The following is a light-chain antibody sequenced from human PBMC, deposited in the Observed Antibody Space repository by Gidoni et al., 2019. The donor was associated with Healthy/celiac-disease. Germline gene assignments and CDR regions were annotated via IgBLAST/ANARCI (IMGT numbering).Light chain of an antibody. CDR3: QQYGSSPVT. CDR1: QSDSSSY. Sequence: IVLTQSPGTLSLSPGERATLSCRASQSDSSSYLAWYQQKPGQAPRLLIYGASSTATGIPDRFSGSGSGTDFTLTISRLEPEDFAVYYCQQYGSSPVTFGQXTKLEIK. J-gene: IGKJ2*01. V-gene: IGKV3-20*01. CDR2: GAS.